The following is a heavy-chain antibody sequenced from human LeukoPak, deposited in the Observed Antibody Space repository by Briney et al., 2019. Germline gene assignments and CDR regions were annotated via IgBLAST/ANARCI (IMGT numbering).Heavy chain of an antibody. D-gene: IGHD3-10*01. CDR3: ARYGITIVRGGKYYFDS. J-gene: IGHJ4*02. Sequence: PSETLSLTCTVSGGSISGYFWSRIRQPPGKGLEWIGYIHYSGSTNYNPSLNNRVTISVDTSKNQFSLRLSSVTAADTAVYYCARYGITIVRGGKYYFDSWGQGTLATVSS. CDR2: IHYSGST. V-gene: IGHV4-59*08. CDR1: GGSISGYF.